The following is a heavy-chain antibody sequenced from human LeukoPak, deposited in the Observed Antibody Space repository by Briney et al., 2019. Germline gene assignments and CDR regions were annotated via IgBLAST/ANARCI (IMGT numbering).Heavy chain of an antibody. V-gene: IGHV3-33*01. CDR3: AREDGSGSYHFDY. J-gene: IGHJ4*02. CDR2: IWYDGSNK. D-gene: IGHD3-10*01. Sequence: GRSLRLSCAASGFTFSSYGMHWVRQAPGKGLEWVAVIWYDGSNKYYADSVKGRFTISRDNSKNTLYLQMNSLRAEDTAVYYSAREDGSGSYHFDYWGQGTLVTVSS. CDR1: GFTFSSYG.